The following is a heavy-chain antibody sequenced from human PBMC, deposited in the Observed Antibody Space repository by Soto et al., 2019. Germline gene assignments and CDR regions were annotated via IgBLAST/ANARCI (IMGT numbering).Heavy chain of an antibody. CDR1: GVSISSDKW. CDR3: ASHGFWNDSWYFEL. J-gene: IGHJ2*01. D-gene: IGHD3-3*01. V-gene: IGHV4-4*02. Sequence: QVQLQESGPGQVKPSGTLSLTCVVSGVSISSDKWWGWVRQTPGKGLEWIGEIYHSGTTNYNPSPQSRVTISVAKSTNQFALKLSSVTAADTAVYSCASHGFWNDSWYFELWGRGTLVTVSS. CDR2: IYHSGTT.